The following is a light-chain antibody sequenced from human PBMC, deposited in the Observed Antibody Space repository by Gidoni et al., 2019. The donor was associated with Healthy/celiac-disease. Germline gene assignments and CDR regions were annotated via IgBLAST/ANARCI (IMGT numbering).Light chain of an antibody. V-gene: IGKV3-15*01. CDR1: QSVSSN. CDR3: QQYKNWNKNWT. CDR2: GAS. Sequence: EIVMTQSPATPSVSAGERATLSCRASQSVSSNLAWYQQKPRQAPRLLIYGASTRATGIPARLSGSGSGTEFTLTISSLQSEEFAVYYCQQYKNWNKNWTFGQGTKVEIK. J-gene: IGKJ1*01.